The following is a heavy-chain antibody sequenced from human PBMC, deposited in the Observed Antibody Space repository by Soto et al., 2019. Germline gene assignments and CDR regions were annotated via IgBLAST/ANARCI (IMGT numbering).Heavy chain of an antibody. CDR2: IYYSGST. J-gene: IGHJ4*02. CDR3: ARHVVAVAGTAFDY. V-gene: IGHV4-59*08. CDR1: GGSISSYY. D-gene: IGHD6-19*01. Sequence: SETLSLTCTVSGGSISSYYWSWIRQPPGKGLEWIGYIYYSGSTNYNPSLKSRVTISVDTSKNQFSLKLSSVTAADTAVYYCARHVVAVAGTAFDYWGQGTLVTVSS.